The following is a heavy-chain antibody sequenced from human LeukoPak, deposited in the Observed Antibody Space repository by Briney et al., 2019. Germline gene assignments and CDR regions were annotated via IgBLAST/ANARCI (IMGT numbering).Heavy chain of an antibody. Sequence: GSLRLSCAASGFTFSSFGMYWLRQAPGKGLEWLAFIRYDGSSQYYADSVKGRFTISRDNSKNMLNLQMNSLRAEDMALYYCAKFGGNGEFDYWGQGTLVTVSS. CDR2: IRYDGSSQ. CDR3: AKFGGNGEFDY. V-gene: IGHV3-30*02. CDR1: GFTFSSFG. J-gene: IGHJ4*02. D-gene: IGHD3-3*01.